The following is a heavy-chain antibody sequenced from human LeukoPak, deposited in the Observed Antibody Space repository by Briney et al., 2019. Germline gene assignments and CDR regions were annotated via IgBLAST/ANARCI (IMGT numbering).Heavy chain of an antibody. Sequence: SVKVSCKASGGTFSSYAISWVRQAPGQGLEWMGGIIPIFGTANYAQKSQGRVTITADESTSTAYMELSSLRSEDTAVYYCASSRGIAAAGTDPLDYWGQGTLVTVSS. V-gene: IGHV1-69*01. CDR3: ASSRGIAAAGTDPLDY. D-gene: IGHD6-13*01. CDR1: GGTFSSYA. CDR2: IIPIFGTA. J-gene: IGHJ4*02.